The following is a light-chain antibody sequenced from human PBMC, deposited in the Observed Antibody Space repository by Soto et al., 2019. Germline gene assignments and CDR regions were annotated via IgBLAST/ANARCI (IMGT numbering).Light chain of an antibody. CDR2: DAS. J-gene: IGKJ2*01. CDR1: QSLSTN. Sequence: EIVLTQSPGTLSLSPGERAALSCRASQSLSTNSLAWYQQKPGHGPRLLIYDASNRATGVPARFSGSGSGTDFTLTISSLEPEDSAVYYCQQRNNWPPYTFGQGTKLEIK. V-gene: IGKV3-11*01. CDR3: QQRNNWPPYT.